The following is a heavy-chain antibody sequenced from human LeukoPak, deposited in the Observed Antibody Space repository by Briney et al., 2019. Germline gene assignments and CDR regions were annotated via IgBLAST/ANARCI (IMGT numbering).Heavy chain of an antibody. V-gene: IGHV4-59*01. D-gene: IGHD1-26*01. J-gene: IGHJ3*02. CDR1: GGSISSYY. CDR3: ARGGSIVGTTPHDTFDI. Sequence: PSETLSLTCTVSGGSISSYYWSWIRQPPGKGGEGVGYIYYSGSTNYNPSLKSRVAISVDPSKNQVSLRLTSVTAADTAVYYCARGGSIVGTTPHDTFDIWGQGTVVTVS. CDR2: IYYSGST.